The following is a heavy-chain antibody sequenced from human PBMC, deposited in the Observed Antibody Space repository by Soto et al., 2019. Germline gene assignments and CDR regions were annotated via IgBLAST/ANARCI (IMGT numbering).Heavy chain of an antibody. D-gene: IGHD3-16*02. Sequence: GGSLRLSCSASGLTFSDSAMHWVRQAAGKGLEYVAGISSNGGGTHYVESVKGRFTISRDNSKKTLNLQMNSLRADDTAVYYCVRGPWPLKWFDPWGQGTLVTVSS. CDR1: GLTFSDSA. V-gene: IGHV3-64D*06. J-gene: IGHJ5*02. CDR3: VRGPWPLKWFDP. CDR2: ISSNGGGT.